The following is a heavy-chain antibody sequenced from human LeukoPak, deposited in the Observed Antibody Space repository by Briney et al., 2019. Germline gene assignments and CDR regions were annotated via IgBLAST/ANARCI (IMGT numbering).Heavy chain of an antibody. J-gene: IGHJ4*02. CDR2: ISGSGGST. Sequence: PGGSLRLSCAASEFTFSNYAMNWVRQAPGKGLEWVSAISGSGGSTYYADSVKGRFTISRDNSKNTLYLQMNSLRAEDTAVYYCAKVLLWFGEPPERYFDYWGQGTLVTVSS. CDR1: EFTFSNYA. D-gene: IGHD3-10*01. V-gene: IGHV3-23*01. CDR3: AKVLLWFGEPPERYFDY.